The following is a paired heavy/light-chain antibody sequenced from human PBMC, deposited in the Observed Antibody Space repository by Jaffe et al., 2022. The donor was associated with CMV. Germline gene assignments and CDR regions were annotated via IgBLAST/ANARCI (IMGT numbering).Heavy chain of an antibody. CDR2: VNDSGDT. Sequence: QVLLQQWGAGLLKPSETLSLTCAVYGGSSSGDNWSWIRQPPGKGLEWVGEVNDSGDTNYNPSLKSRLSISIDKSKRHFFLNLTSVTAADTAVYYCARGTPGITPLWALRAARGAASQKRGCFDPWGQGSLVTVSS. CDR1: GGSSSGDN. V-gene: IGHV4-34*01. CDR3: ARGTPGITPLWALRAARGAASQKRGCFDP. J-gene: IGHJ5*02. D-gene: IGHD1-20*01.
Light chain of an antibody. CDR3: QHYDSSPMYT. CDR2: GAS. J-gene: IGKJ2*01. V-gene: IGKV3-20*01. CDR1: QSVSGNL. Sequence: EIVLTQSPGTLSLSPGERATLSCRASQSVSGNLLAWYQQIPGQAPRLLIFGASTRATGIPDRFSGSGSGTDFTLTISSLEPEDFAVYYCQHYDSSPMYTFGQGTKLEIK.